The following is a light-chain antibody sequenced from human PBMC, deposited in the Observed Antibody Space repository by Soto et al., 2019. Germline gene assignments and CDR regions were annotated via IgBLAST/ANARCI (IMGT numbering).Light chain of an antibody. V-gene: IGKV3D-15*01. CDR1: QSVRSSY. CDR2: GAS. CDR3: QQYNNWPLT. Sequence: EIVLTQSPGTLSLSPGERATLSCRASQSVRSSYLAWYQQKPGQAPRLLIYGASSRATGIPDRFSGSGSGTEFTLTISSLQSEDFAVYYCQQYNNWPLTFGGGTKV. J-gene: IGKJ4*01.